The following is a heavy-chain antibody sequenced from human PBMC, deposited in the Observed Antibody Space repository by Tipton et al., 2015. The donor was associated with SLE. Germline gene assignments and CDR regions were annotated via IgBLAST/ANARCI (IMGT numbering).Heavy chain of an antibody. D-gene: IGHD3-10*01. CDR3: ARDQSVWYYGSQAY. CDR2: IKQGGSGT. CDR1: GFTVSRYW. Sequence: SLRLSCAASGFTVSRYWMSWVRQAPGKGLEWVANIKQGGSGTNYVDSVKGRFTTSRDNAKNSLYLQMNSLSAEDSAVFYCARDQSVWYYGSQAYWRQGTLVTVAS. V-gene: IGHV3-7*01. J-gene: IGHJ4*02.